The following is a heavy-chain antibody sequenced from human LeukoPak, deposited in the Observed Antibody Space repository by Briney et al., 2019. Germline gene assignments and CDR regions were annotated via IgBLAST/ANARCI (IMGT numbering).Heavy chain of an antibody. V-gene: IGHV3-9*01. CDR3: AKSMYNWNDLDAFDI. D-gene: IGHD1-1*01. CDR1: RFSFEDFA. Sequence: PGGSLRLSCAASRFSFEDFAMYWVRQAPGKGLEWVSGISWSSFSIGYADFVKGRFTISRDNGKNSLYLQMSSLRGEDTALYYCAKSMYNWNDLDAFDIWGQGTMVTVSS. CDR2: ISWSSFSI. J-gene: IGHJ3*02.